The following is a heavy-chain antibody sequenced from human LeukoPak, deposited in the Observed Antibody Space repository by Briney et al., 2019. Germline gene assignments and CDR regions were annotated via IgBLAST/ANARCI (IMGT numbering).Heavy chain of an antibody. CDR2: INTNTGNP. CDR1: GYTFTSYA. J-gene: IGHJ6*03. D-gene: IGHD6-6*01. CDR3: ARDEVAARLVRNYYYMDV. Sequence: GASVKVSCKASGYTFTSYAMNWVRQAPGQGLEWMGWINTNTGNPTHAQGFTGRFVFSLDTSVSTAYLQISSLKAEDTAVYYCARDEVAARLVRNYYYMDVWGKGTTVTVSS. V-gene: IGHV7-4-1*02.